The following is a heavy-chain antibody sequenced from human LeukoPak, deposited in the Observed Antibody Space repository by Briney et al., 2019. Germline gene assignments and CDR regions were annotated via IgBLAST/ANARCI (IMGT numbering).Heavy chain of an antibody. J-gene: IGHJ4*02. CDR1: GFTFSSYA. V-gene: IGHV3-23*01. CDR3: AKGKLVGATNDY. CDR2: ISGSGGST. Sequence: GGSLRHSCAASGFTFSSYAMSCVRQAPGKGLEWVSAISGSGGSTYYADSVKGRFTISRDNSKNTLYLQMNSLRAEDTAVYYCAKGKLVGATNDYWGQGTLVTVSS. D-gene: IGHD1-26*01.